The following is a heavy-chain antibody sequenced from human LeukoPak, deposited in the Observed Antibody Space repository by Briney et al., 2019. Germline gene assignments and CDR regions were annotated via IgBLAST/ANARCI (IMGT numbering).Heavy chain of an antibody. CDR3: ARGSIQNGIAAAYDAFDI. CDR2: IYYSGST. D-gene: IGHD6-13*01. V-gene: IGHV4-59*08. J-gene: IGHJ3*02. Sequence: SETLSLTCSVSGGSISSYYWSWIRQPPGKGLEWIGYIYYSGSTNYNPSLKSRVTISVDTSKNQFSLKLSSVTAADTAVYYCARGSIQNGIAAAYDAFDIWGQGTMVTVSS. CDR1: GGSISSYY.